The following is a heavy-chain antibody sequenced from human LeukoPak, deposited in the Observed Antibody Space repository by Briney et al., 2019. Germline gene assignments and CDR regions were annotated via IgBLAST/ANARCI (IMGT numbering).Heavy chain of an antibody. V-gene: IGHV3-49*03. CDR3: TRGWLVDYYYGMDV. CDR1: GFTFGDYA. D-gene: IGHD6-19*01. CDR2: IRSKAYGGTT. J-gene: IGHJ6*02. Sequence: GGSLRLSCTASGFTFGDYAMSWFRQAPGKGLEWVGFIRSKAYGGTTEYAAPVKGRFTIPRDDSKSIAYLQMNSLKTEDTAVYYCTRGWLVDYYYGMDVWGQGTTVTVSS.